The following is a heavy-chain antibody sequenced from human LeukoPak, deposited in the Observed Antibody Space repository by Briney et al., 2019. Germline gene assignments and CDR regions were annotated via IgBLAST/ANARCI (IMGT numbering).Heavy chain of an antibody. CDR2: IYPGDSDT. V-gene: IGHV5-51*01. Sequence: GASLKISCKGSGYSFTSYWIGWVRQMPGKGLEWMGIIYPGDSDTRYSPSFQGQVTISADKSISTAYLQWSSLKASDTAMYYCAYSSGNPGGYYYGMDVWGQGTTVTVSS. CDR1: GYSFTSYW. J-gene: IGHJ6*02. CDR3: AYSSGNPGGYYYGMDV. D-gene: IGHD3-22*01.